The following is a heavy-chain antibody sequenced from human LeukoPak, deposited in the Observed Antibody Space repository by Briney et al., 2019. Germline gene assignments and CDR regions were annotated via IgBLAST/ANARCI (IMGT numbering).Heavy chain of an antibody. CDR2: ISYDGNNQ. CDR3: ATQGSGLLRGPFDY. D-gene: IGHD3-3*01. J-gene: IGHJ4*02. Sequence: GGSLRLSCAASGFTFSDYGMHWVRQAPGKGLEWVAVISYDGNNQYYADSVKGRFTISRDNSKNTLYLQMNSLRAEDTAVYYCATQGSGLLRGPFDYWGQGTLVTVSS. CDR1: GFTFSDYG. V-gene: IGHV3-30*03.